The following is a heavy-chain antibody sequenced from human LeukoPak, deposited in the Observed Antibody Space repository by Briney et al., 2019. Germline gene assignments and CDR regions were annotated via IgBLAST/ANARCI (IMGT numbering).Heavy chain of an antibody. CDR2: IHYSGST. D-gene: IGHD3-22*01. CDR3: ARAASGYYSPFDY. Sequence: PSETLSLTCAVYGGSFSGYYWSWIRQPPGKGLEWIGYIHYSGSTNYNPSLKSRVTISVDTSKNQFSLKLSSVTAADTAVYYCARAASGYYSPFDYWGQGTLVTVSS. CDR1: GGSFSGYY. J-gene: IGHJ4*02. V-gene: IGHV4-59*01.